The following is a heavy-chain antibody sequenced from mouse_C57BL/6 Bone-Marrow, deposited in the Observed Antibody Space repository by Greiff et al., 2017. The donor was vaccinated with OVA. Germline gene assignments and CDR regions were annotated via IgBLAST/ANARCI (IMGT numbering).Heavy chain of an antibody. J-gene: IGHJ1*03. Sequence: VQLQESGAELVKPGASVKLSCKASGYTFTEYTIHWVKQRSGQGLEWIGWFYPGSGSIKYNEKFKDKATLTADKSSSTVYMELSRLTSEDSAVYFCARHEEGANWDVNWYFDVWGTGTTVTVSS. D-gene: IGHD4-1*01. CDR1: GYTFTEYT. CDR2: FYPGSGSI. CDR3: ARHEEGANWDVNWYFDV. V-gene: IGHV1-62-2*01.